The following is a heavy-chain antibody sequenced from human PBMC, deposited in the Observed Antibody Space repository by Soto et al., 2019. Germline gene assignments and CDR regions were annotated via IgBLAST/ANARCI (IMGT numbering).Heavy chain of an antibody. J-gene: IGHJ5*02. D-gene: IGHD6-13*01. CDR3: AKDPASYSSTPHWFDP. CDR1: GFTFSSYG. CDR2: ISYDGSNK. V-gene: IGHV3-30*18. Sequence: GGSLRLSCAASGFTFSSYGMHWVRQAPGKGLEWVAVISYDGSNKYYAESVKGRFTISRDNSKNTLYLQMNSLRAEDTAVYYCAKDPASYSSTPHWFDPWGQGTLVTVSS.